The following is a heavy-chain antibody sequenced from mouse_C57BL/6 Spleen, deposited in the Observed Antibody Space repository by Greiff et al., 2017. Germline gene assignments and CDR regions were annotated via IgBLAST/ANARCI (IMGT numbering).Heavy chain of an antibody. D-gene: IGHD1-1*01. J-gene: IGHJ4*01. V-gene: IGHV1-19*01. CDR1: GYTFTDYY. CDR3: ATPYYYGSSGAMDY. Sequence: VQLQQSGPVLVKPGASVKMSCKASGYTFTDYYMNWVKQSHVKSLEWIGVINPYNGGTSYNQKFKGKATLTVDKSSSTAYMELNSLTSEDSAVYYCATPYYYGSSGAMDYWGQGTSVTVSS. CDR2: INPYNGGT.